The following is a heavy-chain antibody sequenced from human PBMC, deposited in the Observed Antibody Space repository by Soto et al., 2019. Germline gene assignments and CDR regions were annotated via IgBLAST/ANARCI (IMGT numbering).Heavy chain of an antibody. CDR2: IYHSGST. CDR3: ASGDYRSYVWYDP. Sequence: PSETLSLTCTVSGCSISSGGYSWSWIRQPPGKGLEGIGYIYHSGSTYYNPSLKSRVTISVDRSKNQFSLKLSSVTAADTAVYYCASGDYRSYVWYDPWGQGTLVTVSS. CDR1: GCSISSGGYS. J-gene: IGHJ5*02. D-gene: IGHD5-12*01. V-gene: IGHV4-30-2*01.